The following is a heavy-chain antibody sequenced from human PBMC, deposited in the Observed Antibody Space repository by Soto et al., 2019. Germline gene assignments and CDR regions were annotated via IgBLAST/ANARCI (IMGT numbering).Heavy chain of an antibody. D-gene: IGHD2-2*03. V-gene: IGHV3-21*01. CDR2: ISSSSSYI. CDR1: GFTFSSYT. J-gene: IGHJ4*02. Sequence: GGSLRLSCAASGFTFSSYTMNWVRQAPGKGLECVASISSSSSYINYADSVKGRFTISRDNAKNSLYLQMNSLRAEDTAVYYCARDNGYCSSTSCRDGYFDYWGQGTLVTVSS. CDR3: ARDNGYCSSTSCRDGYFDY.